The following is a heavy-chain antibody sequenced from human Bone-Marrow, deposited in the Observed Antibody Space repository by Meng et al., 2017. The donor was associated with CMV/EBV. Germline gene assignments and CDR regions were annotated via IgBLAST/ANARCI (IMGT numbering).Heavy chain of an antibody. Sequence: ASVKVSCKASGYTFTNYDINWVRQATGQGLEWMGWMNPNSGDIGYAPKFQDRVTMTRHTSISTAYMELSSLRSEDTAVYYCASSTYYDFWSGLWGQGTLVTVSS. D-gene: IGHD3-3*01. V-gene: IGHV1-8*01. CDR1: GYTFTNYD. CDR3: ASSTYYDFWSGL. J-gene: IGHJ4*02. CDR2: MNPNSGDI.